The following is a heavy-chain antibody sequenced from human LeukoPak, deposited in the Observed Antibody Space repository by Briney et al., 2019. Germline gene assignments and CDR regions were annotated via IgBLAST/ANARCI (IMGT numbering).Heavy chain of an antibody. V-gene: IGHV4-59*08. CDR3: ARHSGLGYCSSTSCYGTSWFDP. Sequence: SETLSLTCTVSGGSISSYYWSWIRQPPGKGLEWIGYIYYSGSTNYDPSLKSRVTISVDTSKNQFSLKLSSVTAADTAVYYCARHSGLGYCSSTSCYGTSWFDPWGQGTLVTVSS. CDR1: GGSISSYY. CDR2: IYYSGST. D-gene: IGHD2-2*01. J-gene: IGHJ5*02.